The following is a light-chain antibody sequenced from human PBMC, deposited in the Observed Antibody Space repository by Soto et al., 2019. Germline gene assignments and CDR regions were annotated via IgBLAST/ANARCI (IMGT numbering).Light chain of an antibody. J-gene: IGLJ3*02. CDR1: TGAVTSGHY. V-gene: IGLV7-46*01. CDR2: DTS. Sequence: QAVVTQEPSLTVSPGGTVTLTCGSSTGAVTSGHYPYWFQQKPGQAPRTLIYDTSNKHSWTPARFSGSLLGGKAALTLSGAQPEDEAEYYCLVSYSDSRRVFGGGTKVTVL. CDR3: LVSYSDSRRV.